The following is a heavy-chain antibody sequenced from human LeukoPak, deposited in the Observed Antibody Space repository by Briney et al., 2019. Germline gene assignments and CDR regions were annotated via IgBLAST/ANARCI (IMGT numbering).Heavy chain of an antibody. CDR1: EFTFSNYG. V-gene: IGHV3-23*01. CDR2: ISGSGGST. J-gene: IGHJ5*02. CDR3: AKAPAAILSWFDP. Sequence: PGGSLRLSCVASEFTFSNYGMHWVRQAPGKGLEWVSAISGSGGSTYYADSVKGRFTISRDNSKNTLYLQMNSLRAEDTAVYYCAKAPAAILSWFDPWGQGTLVTVSS. D-gene: IGHD2-2*01.